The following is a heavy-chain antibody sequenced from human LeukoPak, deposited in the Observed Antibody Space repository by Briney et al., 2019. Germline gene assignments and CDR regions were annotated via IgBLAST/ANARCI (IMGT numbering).Heavy chain of an antibody. V-gene: IGHV3-30*04. CDR3: ARDDTLVTFGLANY. CDR2: ISYDGSNK. D-gene: IGHD3-16*01. J-gene: IGHJ4*02. Sequence: GGSLRVSCAASGFTFSTYAMHWVRQAPGKGLEWVAVISYDGSNKYYADSVKGRFTISRDNSKNTLYLQMNSLRAEDTAVYHCARDDTLVTFGLANYWGQGTLVSVSS. CDR1: GFTFSTYA.